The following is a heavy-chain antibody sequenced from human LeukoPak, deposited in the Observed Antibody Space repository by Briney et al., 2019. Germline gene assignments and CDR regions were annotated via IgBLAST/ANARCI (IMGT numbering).Heavy chain of an antibody. Sequence: PGGSLRLSCAASGFTFSSYWMHWVRQAPGKGLVWVSRINSDGSSTSYADSVKGRFTISRDNAKNTLYLQMNSLRAEDTAVYYCARGRPPSSYDSSGYYYMGWFDPWGQGTLVTVSS. CDR1: GFTFSSYW. J-gene: IGHJ5*02. CDR3: ARGRPPSSYDSSGYYYMGWFDP. D-gene: IGHD3-22*01. V-gene: IGHV3-74*01. CDR2: INSDGSST.